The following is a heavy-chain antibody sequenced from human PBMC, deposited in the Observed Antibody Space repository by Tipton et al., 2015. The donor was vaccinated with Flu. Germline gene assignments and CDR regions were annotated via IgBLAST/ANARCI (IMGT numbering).Heavy chain of an antibody. D-gene: IGHD4-17*01. J-gene: IGHJ4*02. CDR1: GGPISSGSYY. CDR2: IYTSGST. Sequence: LRLSCTVSGGPISSGSYYWSWIRQPAGKGLEWIGRIYTSGSTNYNPSLKSRVTISVDTSKNQFSLKLSSVTAADTAVYYCASRLNGDVDYWGQGTLVTVSS. V-gene: IGHV4-61*02. CDR3: ASRLNGDVDY.